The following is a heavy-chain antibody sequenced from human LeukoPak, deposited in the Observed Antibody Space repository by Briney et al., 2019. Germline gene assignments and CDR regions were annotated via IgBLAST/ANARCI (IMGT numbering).Heavy chain of an antibody. Sequence: SETLSLTCTVSGGSISSSSYYWGWIRQPPGKGLEWIGSIYYSGSTYYNPSLKSRVTISVDASKNQFSLKLSSVTAAATAVYYIAVAGAKGDAFDIWGQGTMVTVSS. J-gene: IGHJ3*02. D-gene: IGHD6-19*01. CDR3: AVAGAKGDAFDI. CDR2: IYYSGST. V-gene: IGHV4-39*01. CDR1: GGSISSSSYY.